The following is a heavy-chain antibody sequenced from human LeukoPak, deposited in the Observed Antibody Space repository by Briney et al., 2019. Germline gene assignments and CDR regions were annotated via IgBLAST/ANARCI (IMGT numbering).Heavy chain of an antibody. D-gene: IGHD3-3*01. CDR3: ARDREQDFWSGYTYDYYGMDV. Sequence: GGSLRLSCAVSGFTVSSNYMSWVRQAPGKGLEWVSLIYSGGNTYYADSVKGRFTISRDNSKNTLYLQMNSLRDDDTAVYYCARDREQDFWSGYTYDYYGMDVWGQGTTVTVSS. J-gene: IGHJ6*02. CDR2: IYSGGNT. V-gene: IGHV3-53*01. CDR1: GFTVSSNY.